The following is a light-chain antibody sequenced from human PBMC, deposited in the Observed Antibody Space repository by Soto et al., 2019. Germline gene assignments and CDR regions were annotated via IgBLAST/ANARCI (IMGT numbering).Light chain of an antibody. V-gene: IGKV1-5*03. CDR3: QQHNPYSPYT. CDR1: QSITIC. Sequence: DIPMTQSPSTLSASVGDRVTITCRASQSITICLAWYQQKPGKAPKLLIFDASSLRSGVPSRFSGSGSGTEFTLTISSLQPEDFATYYCQQHNPYSPYTFGQGTKLEIK. CDR2: DAS. J-gene: IGKJ2*01.